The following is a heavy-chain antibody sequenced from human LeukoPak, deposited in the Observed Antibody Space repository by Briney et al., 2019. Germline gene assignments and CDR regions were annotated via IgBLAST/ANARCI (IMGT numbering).Heavy chain of an antibody. CDR3: ARVLVYYGSGRSGGYYYMDV. J-gene: IGHJ6*03. D-gene: IGHD3-10*01. CDR2: INHSGST. CDR1: GGSFSGYY. V-gene: IGHV4-34*01. Sequence: SETLSLTCAVYGGSFSGYYWSWIRQPPGKGLEWIGEINHSGSTNSNPSLKSRVTISVDTSKNQFSLKLSSVTAADTAVYYCARVLVYYGSGRSGGYYYMDVWGKGTTVTVSS.